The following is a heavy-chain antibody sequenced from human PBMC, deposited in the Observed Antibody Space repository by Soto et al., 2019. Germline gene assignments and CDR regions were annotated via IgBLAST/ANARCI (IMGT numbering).Heavy chain of an antibody. CDR1: GGSISSSS. V-gene: IGHV4-39*01. Sequence: SETLSLTCTVSGGSISSSSWGWIRQPPGKGLEWIGTFHSSGSTFYNSSLTSRVSISIDTSNNQFSLKLSSVTAADTAVYHCARLPTGFPNWIDFWGQGILVTVSS. J-gene: IGHJ5*01. CDR3: ARLPTGFPNWIDF. CDR2: FHSSGST. D-gene: IGHD3-10*01.